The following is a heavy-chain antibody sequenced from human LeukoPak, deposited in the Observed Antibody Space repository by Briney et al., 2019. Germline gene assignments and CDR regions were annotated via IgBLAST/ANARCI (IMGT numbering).Heavy chain of an antibody. CDR3: AREGS. J-gene: IGHJ5*02. V-gene: IGHV1-8*01. Sequence: ASVTVSFTASGYTFTSYDINWVRQAPGQGLAWMGWMNPNSGNTGYAQKFKGRVTMTRNTSISTAYMELSSLRSEDTAVYYCAREGSWGQGTLVTVSS. CDR1: GYTFTSYD. CDR2: MNPNSGNT.